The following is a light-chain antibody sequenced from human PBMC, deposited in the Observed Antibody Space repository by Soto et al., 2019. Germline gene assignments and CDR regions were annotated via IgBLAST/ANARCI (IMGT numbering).Light chain of an antibody. CDR1: TGAVTSGHY. V-gene: IGLV7-43*01. CDR2: STD. J-gene: IGLJ2*01. CDR3: LLYYGGAVI. Sequence: QAVVTQEPSLTVSPGGTVTLTCASSTGAVTSGHYTHWLQQKPGPAPRALIYSTDTKHSWTPARFSGSLLGGKAALTLSGAQPEDEADYYCLLYYGGAVIFGGGTKVTVL.